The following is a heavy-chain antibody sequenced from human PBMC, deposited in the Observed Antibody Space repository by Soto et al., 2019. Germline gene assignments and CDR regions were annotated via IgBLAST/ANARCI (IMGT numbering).Heavy chain of an antibody. CDR1: GGSISNSNYY. D-gene: IGHD3-3*01. J-gene: IGHJ4*02. CDR2: IFYTGST. CDR3: ARGRGYYDFWSGYYNFDF. V-gene: IGHV4-39*01. Sequence: SETLSLTCTVSGGSISNSNYYWGWIRQPPGKGLEWIGSIFYTGSTYYNPSLKSRVTISVDTSKNQFSLNLNSVTAADTAVYYCARGRGYYDFWSGYYNFDFWGPGTLVTVSS.